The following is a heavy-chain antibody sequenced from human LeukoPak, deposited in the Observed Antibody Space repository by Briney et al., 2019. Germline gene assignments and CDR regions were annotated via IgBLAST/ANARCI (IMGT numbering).Heavy chain of an antibody. J-gene: IGHJ4*02. CDR3: ARGADSSGYYSIFYFDY. CDR1: GGSISSSSYY. V-gene: IGHV4-61*05. Sequence: SETLSLTCTVSGGSISSSSYYWGWIRQPPGKGLEWIGYIYYSGSTNYNPSLKSRVTISVDTSKNQFSLKLSSVTAADTAVYYCARGADSSGYYSIFYFDYWGQGTLVTVSS. CDR2: IYYSGST. D-gene: IGHD3-22*01.